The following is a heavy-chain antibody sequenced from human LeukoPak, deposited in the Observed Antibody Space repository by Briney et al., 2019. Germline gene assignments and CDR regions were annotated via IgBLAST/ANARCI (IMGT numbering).Heavy chain of an antibody. Sequence: PGGSLRLSCAASGFTVITNDMXXVRQAPGKXXXXXXXLYSXGNTKYADSVQGRFTISRDNSKNTLYLEMNILIPDDTAVYYCARGVEPLAANTLAYWGQGTLVTVSS. CDR2: LYSXGNT. CDR3: ARGVEPLAANTLAY. D-gene: IGHD1-14*01. CDR1: GFTVITND. J-gene: IGHJ4*02. V-gene: IGHV3-53*01.